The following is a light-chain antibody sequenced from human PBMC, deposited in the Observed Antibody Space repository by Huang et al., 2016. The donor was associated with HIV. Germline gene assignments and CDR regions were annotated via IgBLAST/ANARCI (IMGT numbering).Light chain of an antibody. J-gene: IGKJ1*01. CDR1: QSISYW. Sequence: DIQMTQSPSTLSASVGDRVTITCRASQSISYWLAWYQQKPGKAPNLLIYKASSLESGVPSRFSGSGSGTEFTLTISSLQPDDFATYYCQQYNSFSWTFDQGTKVGIK. CDR2: KAS. V-gene: IGKV1-5*03. CDR3: QQYNSFSWT.